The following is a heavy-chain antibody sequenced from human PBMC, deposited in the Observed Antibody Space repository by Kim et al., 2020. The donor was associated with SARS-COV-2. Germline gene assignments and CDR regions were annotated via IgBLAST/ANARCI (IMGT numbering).Heavy chain of an antibody. J-gene: IGHJ4*02. CDR3: ARMPGIAAAGTIN. V-gene: IGHV3-33*01. D-gene: IGHD6-13*01. Sequence: YADSVKGLFTISRDNSKNTLYLQMNRLRAEDTAVYYCARMPGIAAAGTINWGQGTLVTVSS.